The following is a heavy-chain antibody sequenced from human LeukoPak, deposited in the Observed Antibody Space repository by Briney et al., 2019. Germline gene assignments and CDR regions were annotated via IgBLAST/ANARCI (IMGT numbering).Heavy chain of an antibody. D-gene: IGHD6-19*01. J-gene: IGHJ4*02. CDR3: ARQSSGWYFLDY. Sequence: SETLSLTCTVSGGSISSYYWSWIRQPPGKGLEWIGYIYYSGSTNYNPSLKSRVTISVDTSKIQFSLKLTSVTAADTAVYYCARQSSGWYFLDYWGQGTLVTVSS. CDR2: IYYSGST. CDR1: GGSISSYY. V-gene: IGHV4-59*08.